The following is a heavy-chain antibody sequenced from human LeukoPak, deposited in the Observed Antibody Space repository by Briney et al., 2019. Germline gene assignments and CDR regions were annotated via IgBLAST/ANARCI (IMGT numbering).Heavy chain of an antibody. CDR3: AKEPYDSGGYRVGVWD. D-gene: IGHD3-22*01. V-gene: IGHV3-23*01. CDR2: ISGSGGST. Sequence: GGSLRLSCAASGFTFSSYAMSWVRQAPGKGLEWVSAISGSGGSTYYADSVKGRFTISRDNSKNTLYLQMNSLRAEDTAVYYCAKEPYDSGGYRVGVWDWGQGTLVTVSS. CDR1: GFTFSSYA. J-gene: IGHJ4*02.